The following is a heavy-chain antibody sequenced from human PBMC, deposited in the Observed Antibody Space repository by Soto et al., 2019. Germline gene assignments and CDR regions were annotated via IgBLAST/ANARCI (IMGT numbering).Heavy chain of an antibody. J-gene: IGHJ5*02. CDR2: INHSGST. V-gene: IGHV4-34*01. D-gene: IGHD2-2*01. CDR3: VRGIVVVPGAMRGNNLFAP. Sequence: SETLSLTCAVYGGPFSGYYWSWIRQPPGKGLEWIGEINHSGSTNYNPSLKSRVTISVDTSKNQCSLKLSSVTAADTTVYYCVRGIVVVPGAMRGNNLFAPWGQGTLVTVSS. CDR1: GGPFSGYY.